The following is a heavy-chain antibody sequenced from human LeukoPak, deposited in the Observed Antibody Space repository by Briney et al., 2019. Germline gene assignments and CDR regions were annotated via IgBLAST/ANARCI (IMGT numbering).Heavy chain of an antibody. CDR1: GYTFTSYG. D-gene: IGHD6-13*01. V-gene: IGHV1-18*01. Sequence: ASVKVSCKASGYTFTSYGISWVRQAPGQGLEWMGWISAYNGNTNYAQKLQGRVTMTTDTSTSTAYMELRSLRSDATAVYYCARDRRAAAGLYYYYGMDVWGQGTTVTVSS. J-gene: IGHJ6*02. CDR3: ARDRRAAAGLYYYYGMDV. CDR2: ISAYNGNT.